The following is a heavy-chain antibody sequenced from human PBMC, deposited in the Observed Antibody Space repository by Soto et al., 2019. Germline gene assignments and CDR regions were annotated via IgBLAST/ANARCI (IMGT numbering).Heavy chain of an antibody. V-gene: IGHV1-3*01. Sequence: ASVKVSCKASGYTFTYYSLQWVRQAPGQRLEWMGWINPASGKTKYSQKFQGRVTITRDTSASTAYMELSSLTSEDTALYYCARDLWLGESFRYYFDYWAQGTLVTVSS. CDR3: ARDLWLGESFRYYFDY. D-gene: IGHD3-10*01. J-gene: IGHJ4*01. CDR1: GYTFTYYS. CDR2: INPASGKT.